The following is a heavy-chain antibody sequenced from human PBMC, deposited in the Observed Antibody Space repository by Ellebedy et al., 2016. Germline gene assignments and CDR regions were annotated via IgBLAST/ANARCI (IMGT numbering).Heavy chain of an antibody. J-gene: IGHJ3*02. Sequence: KFQGRVTMTTDTSTNTAYMELRSLRSDDTAVYYCARVVFDGNFGLDAFDIWGQGTMVTVSS. V-gene: IGHV1-18*01. D-gene: IGHD4-23*01. CDR3: ARVVFDGNFGLDAFDI.